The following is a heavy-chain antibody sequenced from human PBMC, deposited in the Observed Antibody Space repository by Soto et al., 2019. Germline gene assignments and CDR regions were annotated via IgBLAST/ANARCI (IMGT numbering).Heavy chain of an antibody. CDR1: GDSVSSNSAA. D-gene: IGHD3-10*01. CDR2: TYYRSKWYN. CDR3: ARAGGTLATLRGDYYYYGMDV. Sequence: SQTLSLTCAISGDSVSSNSAAWNWIRQSPSRGLEWLGRTYYRSKWYNDYAVSVKSRITINPDTSKNQFSLQLNSVTPEDTAVYYCARAGGTLATLRGDYYYYGMDVWGQGTTVTVS. J-gene: IGHJ6*02. V-gene: IGHV6-1*01.